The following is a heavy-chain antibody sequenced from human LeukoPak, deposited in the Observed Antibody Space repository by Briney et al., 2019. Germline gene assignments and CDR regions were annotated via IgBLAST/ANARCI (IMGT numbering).Heavy chain of an antibody. D-gene: IGHD1-26*01. J-gene: IGHJ4*02. V-gene: IGHV3-74*01. CDR3: TRERGSYAFFDY. Sequence: GGSLRLSCAASGFTFSSYGMHWVRQAPGKGLVWVSRINSDGSSTSYADSVKGRFTISRDNAKNTLYLQVNSLRAEDTAVYYCTRERGSYAFFDYWGQGTLVTVSS. CDR2: INSDGSST. CDR1: GFTFSSYG.